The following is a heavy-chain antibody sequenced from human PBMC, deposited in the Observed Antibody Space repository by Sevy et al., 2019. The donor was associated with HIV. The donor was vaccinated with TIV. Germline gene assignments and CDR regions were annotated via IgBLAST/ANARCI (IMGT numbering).Heavy chain of an antibody. D-gene: IGHD5-12*01. CDR1: GFTFSSYR. V-gene: IGHV3-21*01. CDR3: ARAVVEISTWRSDY. Sequence: GGSLRLSCAASGFTFSSYRMTWVRQAPGKGLEWVSCISSNSGYINYADSVKGRFTISRDNAKNLLYLQMDSLRDEDTAVYYCARAVVEISTWRSDYWGQGTLVTVSS. CDR2: ISSNSGYI. J-gene: IGHJ4*02.